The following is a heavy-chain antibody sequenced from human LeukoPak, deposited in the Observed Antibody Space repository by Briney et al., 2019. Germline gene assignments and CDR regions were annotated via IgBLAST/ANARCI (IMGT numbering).Heavy chain of an antibody. Sequence: GGSLRLSCAVSGFTSSSHWMSWVRQAPGKGLEWVANIKQDGSEKYYVDSVKGRFTISRDNAKKSLFLQMNSLRAEDTGVYYCARDGEMPTIYFDYWGQGTLVTVSS. CDR3: ARDGEMPTIYFDY. J-gene: IGHJ4*02. CDR1: GFTSSSHW. V-gene: IGHV3-7*01. CDR2: IKQDGSEK. D-gene: IGHD5-24*01.